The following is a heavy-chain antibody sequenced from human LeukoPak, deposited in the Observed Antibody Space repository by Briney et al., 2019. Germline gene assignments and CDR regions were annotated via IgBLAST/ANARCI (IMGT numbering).Heavy chain of an antibody. J-gene: IGHJ5*02. CDR3: ARSDSYTWFDP. V-gene: IGHV1-2*02. Sequence: ASLKVSCKASGYTFTDYYIHWMRQAPGHGLEWMGWINPDSDVTSYAQKFQGRVTMTRDTSISTVYVELSRLRSDDTAVYYCARSDSYTWFDPWGQGTLVTVSS. CDR2: INPDSDVT. D-gene: IGHD2-15*01. CDR1: GYTFTDYY.